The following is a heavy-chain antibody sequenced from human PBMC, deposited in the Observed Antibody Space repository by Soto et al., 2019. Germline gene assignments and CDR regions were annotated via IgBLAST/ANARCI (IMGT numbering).Heavy chain of an antibody. J-gene: IGHJ4*02. CDR1: GYTFTSYG. CDR2: ISAYDGKT. D-gene: IGHD3-22*01. CDR3: ATGVCYYDSSGYCVTFFDY. V-gene: IGHV1-18*01. Sequence: ASVKVSCKASGYTFTSYGISWVRQAPGQGLEWMGWISAYDGKTNYAQKLQGRVTMTEDTSTDTAYMELSSLRSEDTAVYYCATGVCYYDSSGYCVTFFDYWGQGTLVTVSS.